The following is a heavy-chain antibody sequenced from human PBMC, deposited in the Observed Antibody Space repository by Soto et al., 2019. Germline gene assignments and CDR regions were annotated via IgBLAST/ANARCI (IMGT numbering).Heavy chain of an antibody. Sequence: QLQLQESGPGLVKPSETLSLTCTVSGGSISSSSSYWGWIRQPPGKGLEWIGYIYYSGSTNYNPSLKKRVTISVETSKNQFSLKLHSVTAADTAVYYCARQRRGAATVTSVINWFDPWGQGALVTVSS. CDR3: ARQRRGAATVTSVINWFDP. D-gene: IGHD4-17*01. CDR2: IYYSGST. V-gene: IGHV4-39*01. CDR1: GGSISSSSSY. J-gene: IGHJ5*02.